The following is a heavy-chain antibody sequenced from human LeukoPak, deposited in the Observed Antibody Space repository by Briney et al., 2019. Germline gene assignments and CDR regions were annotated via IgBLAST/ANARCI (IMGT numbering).Heavy chain of an antibody. CDR1: GFTFSSYA. J-gene: IGHJ4*02. CDR2: ISYDGSNK. V-gene: IGHV3-30-3*01. D-gene: IGHD5-18*01. CDR3: AKDRSGDSYGDFDY. Sequence: GRSLRLSCAASGFTFSSYAMHWVRQAPGKGLEWVAVISYDGSNKYYADSVKGRFTISRDNSKNTLYLQMNSLRAEDTAVYYCAKDRSGDSYGDFDYWGQGTLVTVSS.